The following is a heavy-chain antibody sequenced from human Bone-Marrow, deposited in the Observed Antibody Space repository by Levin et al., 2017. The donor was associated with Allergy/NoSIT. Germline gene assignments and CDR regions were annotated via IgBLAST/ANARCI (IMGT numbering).Heavy chain of an antibody. D-gene: IGHD2-15*01. J-gene: IGHJ4*02. CDR1: GGSISTGDDY. CDR2: IYYSGST. Sequence: SETLSLTCTVSGGSISTGDDYCTWIRQPPGKGLQWIGYIYYSGSTYYNPSLKSRVTISVDTSKNQFSLKLSSLTAADTAVYYCDRCTSGTCYTGLDHWGQGTLVTVSS. CDR3: DRCTSGTCYTGLDH. V-gene: IGHV4-30-4*08.